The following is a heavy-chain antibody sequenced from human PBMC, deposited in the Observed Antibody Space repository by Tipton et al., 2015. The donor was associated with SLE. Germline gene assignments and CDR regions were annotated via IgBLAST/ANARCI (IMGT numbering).Heavy chain of an antibody. CDR1: GGSFSGYY. J-gene: IGHJ5*02. CDR2: INHSGST. CDR3: ARGIAAAGT. Sequence: LRLSCAVYGGSFSGYYWSWIRQPPGKGLEWIGEINHSGSTNYNPSLKSRVTISVDTSKNQFSLKLSSVTAADTAVYYCARGIAAAGTWGQGALVTVSS. D-gene: IGHD6-13*01. V-gene: IGHV4-34*01.